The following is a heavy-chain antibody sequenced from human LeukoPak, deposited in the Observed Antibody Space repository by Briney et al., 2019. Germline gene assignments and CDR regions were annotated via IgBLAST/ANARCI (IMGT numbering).Heavy chain of an antibody. CDR1: GGSIRSSSHY. Sequence: PSETLSLTCTVSGGSIRSSSHYWGWIRQPPGKGLEWIGNIYYSGNTYYNPSLKSRVTISVDTSKNQFSLKLSSVTAADTAVYYCARDRVGYNRDGQGTNYFDYWGQGTLVTVSS. V-gene: IGHV4-39*02. D-gene: IGHD5-18*01. J-gene: IGHJ4*02. CDR2: IYYSGNT. CDR3: ARDRVGYNRDGQGTNYFDY.